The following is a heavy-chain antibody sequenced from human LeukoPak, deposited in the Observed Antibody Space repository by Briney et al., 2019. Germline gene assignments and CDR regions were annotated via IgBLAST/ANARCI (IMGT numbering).Heavy chain of an antibody. CDR3: AKDPTYYDILTWFDP. V-gene: IGHV3-23*01. CDR1: GFTFSSYA. D-gene: IGHD3-9*01. J-gene: IGHJ5*02. Sequence: GGSLRLSCAASGFTFSSYAMSWVRQASGKGMEWVSAISGSGGSTYYADSVKGRFTISRDNSKNTLYLQMNSLRAEDTAVYYCAKDPTYYDILTWFDPWGQGTLVTVSS. CDR2: ISGSGGST.